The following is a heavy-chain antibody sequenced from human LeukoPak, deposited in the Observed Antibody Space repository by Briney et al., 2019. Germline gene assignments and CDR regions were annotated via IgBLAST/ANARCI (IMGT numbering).Heavy chain of an antibody. V-gene: IGHV1-2*05. D-gene: IGHD3-22*01. CDR2: INPNSGGT. J-gene: IGHJ4*02. Sequence: ASVKVSCKASGYTFTGYYMHWVRQAPGQGLEWMGRINPNSGGTNYAQKFQGRVTMTRDTSISTAYMELSRLRSDDTGVYYCASSTQYYYDSSGQYYFDYWGQGTLVTVSS. CDR1: GYTFTGYY. CDR3: ASSTQYYYDSSGQYYFDY.